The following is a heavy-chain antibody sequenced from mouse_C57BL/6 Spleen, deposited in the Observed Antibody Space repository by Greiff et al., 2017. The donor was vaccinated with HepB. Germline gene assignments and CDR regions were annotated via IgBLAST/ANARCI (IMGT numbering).Heavy chain of an antibody. Sequence: VQLQQSGPELVKPRASVKISCKASGYAFSSSWMNWVKQRPGKGLEWIGRIYPGDGDTNYNGKFKGKATLTADKSSSTAYMQLSSLTSEDSAVYFCASPGSWFAYWGQGTLVTVSA. J-gene: IGHJ3*01. V-gene: IGHV1-82*01. CDR2: IYPGDGDT. CDR1: GYAFSSSW. CDR3: ASPGSWFAY. D-gene: IGHD4-1*01.